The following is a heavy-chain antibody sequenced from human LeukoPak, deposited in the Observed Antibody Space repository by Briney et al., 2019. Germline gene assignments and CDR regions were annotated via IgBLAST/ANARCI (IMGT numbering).Heavy chain of an antibody. CDR1: GGSISSYY. V-gene: IGHV4-59*08. Sequence: ASETLSLTCTVSGGSISSYYWSWIRQPPGKGLEWIGYIYYSGSTNYNPSLKSRVTISVDTSKNQFSLKLSSVTAADTAAYYCARGSGYDRYYYYYGMDVWGQGTTVTVSS. J-gene: IGHJ6*02. D-gene: IGHD5-12*01. CDR2: IYYSGST. CDR3: ARGSGYDRYYYYYGMDV.